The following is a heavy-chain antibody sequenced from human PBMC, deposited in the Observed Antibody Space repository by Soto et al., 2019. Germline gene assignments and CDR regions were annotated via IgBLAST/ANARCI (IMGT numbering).Heavy chain of an antibody. CDR2: ISWNSGSI. V-gene: IGHV3-9*01. J-gene: IGHJ4*02. CDR1: GFTFDDYA. CDR3: AKGRVLRFLEWLLLYFDY. Sequence: GGFLRLSCAASGFTFDDYAMHWVRQAPGKGLEWVSGISWNSGSIGYADSVKGRFTISRDNAKNSLYLQMNSLRAEDTALYYCAKGRVLRFLEWLLLYFDYWGQGTLVTVSS. D-gene: IGHD3-3*01.